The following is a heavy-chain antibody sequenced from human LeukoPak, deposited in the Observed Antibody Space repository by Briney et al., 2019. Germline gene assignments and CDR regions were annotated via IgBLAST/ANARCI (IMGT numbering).Heavy chain of an antibody. D-gene: IGHD3-22*01. CDR2: IIPNLGTT. V-gene: IGHV1-69*04. J-gene: IGHJ4*02. Sequence: SVKVSCKASGGTSNSHAISWVRQAPGQGLEWMGRIIPNLGTTNRAQNFQDRVTLTADKSTNTAYVELTSLTSDDTAVYYCATTNDGGGYQWGDFFDFWGQGTLVTVSS. CDR3: ATTNDGGGYQWGDFFDF. CDR1: GGTSNSHA.